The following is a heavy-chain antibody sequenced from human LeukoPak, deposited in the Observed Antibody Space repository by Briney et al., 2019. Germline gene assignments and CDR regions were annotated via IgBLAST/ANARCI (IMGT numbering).Heavy chain of an antibody. Sequence: PGGSLRLSCAASGFTVSSNYMSWVRQAPGKGLEWGSVIYSGGSTYYADSVKGRFTISRDNSKNTLYIQMNSLRAEDTAVYYCARGADYHYYYIDVWGKGTTVTVSS. CDR2: IYSGGST. J-gene: IGHJ6*03. CDR1: GFTVSSNY. CDR3: ARGADYHYYYIDV. V-gene: IGHV3-66*02.